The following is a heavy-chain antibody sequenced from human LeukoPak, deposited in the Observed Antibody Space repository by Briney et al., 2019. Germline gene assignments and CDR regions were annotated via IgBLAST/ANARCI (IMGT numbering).Heavy chain of an antibody. CDR1: GLTFSTYV. CDR3: AKDFGSGYFSYYFDY. V-gene: IGHV3-23*01. CDR2: TSGSGGST. J-gene: IGHJ4*02. Sequence: PGGSLRLSCAASGLTFSTYVMTWVRQAPGKGLEWVSATSGSGGSTYYADSVKGRFTISRDNSKNTLYLQMNSLRAEDTAVYYCAKDFGSGYFSYYFDYWGQGTLVTVSP. D-gene: IGHD3-22*01.